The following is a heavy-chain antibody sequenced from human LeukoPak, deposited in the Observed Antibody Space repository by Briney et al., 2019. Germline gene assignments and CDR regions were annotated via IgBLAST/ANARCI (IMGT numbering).Heavy chain of an antibody. D-gene: IGHD6-19*01. V-gene: IGHV4-34*01. CDR1: GGSFSGYY. Sequence: SETLSLTCAVYGGSFSGYYWSWIRQPPGKGLEWIGEINHSGSTNYNPPLKSRVTISVDTSKNQFSLKLSSVTAADTAVYYCARDIAVAGGAYNWFDPWGRGTLVTVSS. J-gene: IGHJ5*02. CDR2: INHSGST. CDR3: ARDIAVAGGAYNWFDP.